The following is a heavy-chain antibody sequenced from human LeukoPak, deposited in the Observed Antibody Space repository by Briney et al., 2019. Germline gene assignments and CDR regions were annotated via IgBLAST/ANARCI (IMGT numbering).Heavy chain of an antibody. D-gene: IGHD3-10*01. CDR2: TYYRSKWYH. V-gene: IGHV6-1*01. J-gene: IGHJ4*02. CDR3: ARDESSLWFGELIYYFDY. CDR1: GDSVSSYSAA. Sequence: SQTLSLTCAISGDSVSSYSAAWNWIRQSRSRGLEWLGRTYYRSKWYHDYAVSVKSRITINPDTSKNQFSLQLNSVTPEDTAVYYCARDESSLWFGELIYYFDYWGQGTLDTVSS.